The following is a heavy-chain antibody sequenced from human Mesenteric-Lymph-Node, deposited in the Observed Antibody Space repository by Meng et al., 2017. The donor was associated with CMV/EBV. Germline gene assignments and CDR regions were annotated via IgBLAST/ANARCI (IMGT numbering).Heavy chain of an antibody. Sequence: QGTFQQWGAGLLKPSETLSLTCAVYGGSFSGYYWSWIRQPPWKGLEWIGEINHSGSTNYNPSLKSRVTISVDTSKNQFSLKLSSVTAADTAVYYCARHQRWLKSEGGFNYWGQGTLVTVSS. V-gene: IGHV4-34*01. CDR1: GGSFSGYY. CDR3: ARHQRWLKSEGGFNY. D-gene: IGHD4-23*01. J-gene: IGHJ4*02. CDR2: INHSGST.